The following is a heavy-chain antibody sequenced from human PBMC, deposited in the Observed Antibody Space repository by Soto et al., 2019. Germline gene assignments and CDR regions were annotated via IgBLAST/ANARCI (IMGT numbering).Heavy chain of an antibody. CDR1: GFTFSSYW. V-gene: IGHV3-7*01. Sequence: GGSLRLSCAASGFTFSSYWMSWVRQGPGKGPEWVANIKQDGSEKYYVDSVKGRFTISRDNSKNTLSLQMNSLRAEDTAMYYCATDKSSSPFDYWGPGTLVTVSS. J-gene: IGHJ4*02. CDR3: ATDKSSSPFDY. D-gene: IGHD2-2*01. CDR2: IKQDGSEK.